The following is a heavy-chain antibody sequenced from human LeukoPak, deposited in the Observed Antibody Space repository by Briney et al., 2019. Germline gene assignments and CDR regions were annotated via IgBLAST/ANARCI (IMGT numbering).Heavy chain of an antibody. CDR3: ARGSNWGFYDY. Sequence: GGSLRLSCAASGFTFSSYSMNWVRQAPGKGLEWVSSISGSSSYIYYADSVKGRFTISRDNARNSLFLQMNSLRAEDTAVYYCARGSNWGFYDYWGQGTLVTVSS. CDR1: GFTFSSYS. D-gene: IGHD7-27*01. V-gene: IGHV3-21*01. J-gene: IGHJ4*02. CDR2: ISGSSSYI.